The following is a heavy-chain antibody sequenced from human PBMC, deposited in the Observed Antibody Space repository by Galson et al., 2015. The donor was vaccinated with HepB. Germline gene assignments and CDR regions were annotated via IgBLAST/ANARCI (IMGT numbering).Heavy chain of an antibody. CDR2: ISGRDSTT. Sequence: SLRLSCAVSGFTISDNYMSWIRQAPGKGLEWVPYISGRDSTTHYADSVQGRFTNSRDNARNSLYLQMTSLRAEDTALYYCARVERIEAGDFWSGYSYYYYMDVWGKGTSVTVSS. CDR3: ARVERIEAGDFWSGYSYYYYMDV. J-gene: IGHJ6*03. V-gene: IGHV3-11*01. D-gene: IGHD3-3*01. CDR1: GFTISDNY.